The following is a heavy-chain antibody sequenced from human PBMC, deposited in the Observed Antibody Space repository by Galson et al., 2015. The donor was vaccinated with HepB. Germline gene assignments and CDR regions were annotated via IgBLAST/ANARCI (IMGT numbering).Heavy chain of an antibody. CDR1: GFTFSSYS. J-gene: IGHJ4*02. CDR2: ISSSSSYI. V-gene: IGHV3-21*01. CDR3: ARAPLGSSSWYNY. Sequence: SLRLSCAASGFTFSSYSMNWVRQAPGKGLEWVSSISSSSSYIYYADSVKGRFTISRDNAKNSLYLQMNSLRAEDTAVYYCARAPLGSSSWYNYWGQGTLVTVSS. D-gene: IGHD6-13*01.